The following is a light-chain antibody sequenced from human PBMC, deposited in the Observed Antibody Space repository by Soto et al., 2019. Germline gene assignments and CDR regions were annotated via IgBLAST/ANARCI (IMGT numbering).Light chain of an antibody. CDR1: QTINSG. V-gene: IGKV3-20*01. J-gene: IGKJ2*01. CDR3: QQYGGSPYT. Sequence: EIVLTQSPGTLSLSPGERATLSFRASQTINSGLAWYQHKRGQAPRLLIYGVSVRAIGIPDRFGGSGSGTDFTLTISRLEPEDFAVYFCQQYGGSPYTFGQGTKVDIK. CDR2: GVS.